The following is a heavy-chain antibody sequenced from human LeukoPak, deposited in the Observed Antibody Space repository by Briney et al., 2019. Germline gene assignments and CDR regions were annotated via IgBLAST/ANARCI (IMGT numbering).Heavy chain of an antibody. CDR1: GFTFTSSA. Sequence: GASVNVSCKASGFTFTSSAVQWVRQARGQRLEWIGWIVVGSGNTNYAQKFQERVTITRDMSTSTAYMELSSLRSEDTAVYYCAAVTVGATTDFDYWGQGTLVTVSS. V-gene: IGHV1-58*01. CDR2: IVVGSGNT. J-gene: IGHJ4*02. CDR3: AAVTVGATTDFDY. D-gene: IGHD1-26*01.